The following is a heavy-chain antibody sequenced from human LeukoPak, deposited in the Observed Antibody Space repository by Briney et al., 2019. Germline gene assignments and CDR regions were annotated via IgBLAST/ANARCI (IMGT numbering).Heavy chain of an antibody. J-gene: IGHJ4*02. CDR2: MSYSGNT. Sequence: SETLSLTCTVSGGSVSSGRYYWSWIRQPPGKGLEWIGYMSYSGNTSYNPSLKSRVTISVDTSKSQFSLKLSSVTAVDTAMYYCARDNYGGNPFDYWGQGTLVTVSS. CDR3: ARDNYGGNPFDY. V-gene: IGHV4-61*01. CDR1: GGSVSSGRYY. D-gene: IGHD4-23*01.